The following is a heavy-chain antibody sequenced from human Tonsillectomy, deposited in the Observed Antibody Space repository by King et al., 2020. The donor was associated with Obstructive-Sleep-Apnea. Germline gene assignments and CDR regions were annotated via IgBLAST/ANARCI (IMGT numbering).Heavy chain of an antibody. CDR2: IYYSGST. CDR3: ARVGSTVTKGGGNWFDP. J-gene: IGHJ5*02. CDR1: GGSISSGGYD. D-gene: IGHD4-11*01. V-gene: IGHV4-31*03. Sequence: QLQESGPGLVKPSQTLSLTCTVSGGSISSGGYDWSWIRQHPGKGLEWIGYIYYSGSTYYNTSLKSRVTISVDTSKHQCSLKLSSVTAADTAVYYCARVGSTVTKGGGNWFDPWGQGTLVTVSS.